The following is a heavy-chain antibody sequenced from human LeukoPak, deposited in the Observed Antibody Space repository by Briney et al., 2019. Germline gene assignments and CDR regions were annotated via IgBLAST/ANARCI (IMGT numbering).Heavy chain of an antibody. CDR1: GLTFSSSW. CDR2: INPDGNKK. D-gene: IGHD5-18*01. CDR3: ARDLAYSRLDY. Sequence: GGSLRLSCAVSGLTFSSSWMDWVRQAPGKGLEWVASINPDGNKKYSADSVKGRFTISRDNAENTLYLQMNSLRVEDTAFYYCARDLAYSRLDYWGQGMLVTVSS. V-gene: IGHV3-7*01. J-gene: IGHJ4*02.